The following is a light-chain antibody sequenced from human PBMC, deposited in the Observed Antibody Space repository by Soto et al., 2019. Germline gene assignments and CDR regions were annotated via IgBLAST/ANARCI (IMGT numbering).Light chain of an antibody. Sequence: DVVLTQTPLSLSVTPGQPASVSCKSSQSLLHNGGETYLFWYLQKPGQSPQLLIYEVSNRFSGVPDRFSGSGSGTDFTLEISRVEAEDVGIYYCMQSTQLPPTFGQGTRLEIK. J-gene: IGKJ5*01. V-gene: IGKV2D-29*02. CDR1: QSLLHNGGETY. CDR3: MQSTQLPPT. CDR2: EVS.